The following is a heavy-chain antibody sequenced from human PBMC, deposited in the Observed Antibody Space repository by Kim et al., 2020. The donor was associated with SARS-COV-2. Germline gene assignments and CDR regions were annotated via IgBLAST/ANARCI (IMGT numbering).Heavy chain of an antibody. CDR3: ARGGYYDSSGYYGDAFDI. D-gene: IGHD3-22*01. Sequence: GESLKISCKGSGYSFTSYLIGWVRQMPGKGLEWMGIIYPGDSDTRYSPSFQGQVTISADKSISTAYLQWSSLKASDTAMYYCARGGYYDSSGYYGDAFDIWGQGTMVTVSS. CDR1: GYSFTSYL. J-gene: IGHJ3*02. V-gene: IGHV5-51*01. CDR2: IYPGDSDT.